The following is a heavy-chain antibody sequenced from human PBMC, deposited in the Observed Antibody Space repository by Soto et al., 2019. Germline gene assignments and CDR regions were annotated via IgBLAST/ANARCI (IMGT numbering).Heavy chain of an antibody. CDR3: ARETLKDDFWSGYYIYGMDV. D-gene: IGHD3-3*01. CDR2: IIPIFGTA. Sequence: SVKVSCKASGGTFSSYAISWVRQAPGQGLEWMGGIIPIFGTANYAQKFQGRVTITADESTSTAYMELSSLRSEDTAVYYCARETLKDDFWSGYYIYGMDVWGQGTTVTVS. V-gene: IGHV1-69*13. CDR1: GGTFSSYA. J-gene: IGHJ6*02.